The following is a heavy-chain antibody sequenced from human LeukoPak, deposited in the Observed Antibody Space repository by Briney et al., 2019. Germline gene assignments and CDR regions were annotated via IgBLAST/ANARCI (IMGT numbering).Heavy chain of an antibody. CDR3: ARVLWEPYYFDY. CDR2: INSDGSST. Sequence: GGSLRLSCAASGFTFSSYDMSWVRQAPGKGLEWVSRINSDGSSTSYADSVKGRFTISRDNAKNTLYLQMNSLRAEDTAVYYCARVLWEPYYFDYWGQGTLVTVSS. J-gene: IGHJ4*02. V-gene: IGHV3-74*01. D-gene: IGHD1-14*01. CDR1: GFTFSSYD.